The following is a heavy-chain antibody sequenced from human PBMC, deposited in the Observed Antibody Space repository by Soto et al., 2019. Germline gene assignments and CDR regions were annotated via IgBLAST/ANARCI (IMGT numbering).Heavy chain of an antibody. Sequence: SSETLSLTCAVSGGSISSSNWWSWVRQPPGKGLEWIGEIYHSGSTDYNPSLKSRVTISVDKSKNQFSLKLSSVTAADTAVYYCAFDSSSSGMDYWGQGTLVTVSS. CDR1: GGSISSSNW. CDR3: AFDSSSSGMDY. V-gene: IGHV4-4*02. D-gene: IGHD6-6*01. J-gene: IGHJ4*02. CDR2: IYHSGST.